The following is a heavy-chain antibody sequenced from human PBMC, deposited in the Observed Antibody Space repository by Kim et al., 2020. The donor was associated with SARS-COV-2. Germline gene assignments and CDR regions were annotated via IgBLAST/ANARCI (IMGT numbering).Heavy chain of an antibody. J-gene: IGHJ6*02. D-gene: IGHD6-6*01. Sequence: GGSLRLSCAASGFTFSSYGMHWVRQAPGKGLEWVAVISYDGSNKYYADSVKGRFTISRDNSKNTLYLQMNSLRAEDTAVYYCAKDVLSIASPDYYYYGMDVWGQGTTVTVSS. V-gene: IGHV3-30*18. CDR3: AKDVLSIASPDYYYYGMDV. CDR1: GFTFSSYG. CDR2: ISYDGSNK.